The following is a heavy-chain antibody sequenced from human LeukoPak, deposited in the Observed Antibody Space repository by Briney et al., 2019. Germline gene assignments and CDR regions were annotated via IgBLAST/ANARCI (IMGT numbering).Heavy chain of an antibody. Sequence: SETLSLTCTVSGGSISSYYWSWIRQPPGKGLEWIGYIYYSGSTNYNPSLKSLVTISVDTSKNQFSLKLSSVTAADTAVYYCARVAFDYYYYYMDVWGKGTTVTVSS. J-gene: IGHJ6*03. V-gene: IGHV4-59*01. CDR2: IYYSGST. CDR3: ARVAFDYYYYYMDV. CDR1: GGSISSYY.